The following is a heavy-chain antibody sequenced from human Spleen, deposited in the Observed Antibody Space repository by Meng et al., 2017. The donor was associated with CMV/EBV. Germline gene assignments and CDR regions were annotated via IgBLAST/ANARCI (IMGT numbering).Heavy chain of an antibody. J-gene: IGHJ6*02. CDR3: ARGGGKDIVVVPAARGFGMDV. V-gene: IGHV1-2*02. Sequence: ASVKVSCKASGYTFTGYYMHWVRQAPGQGLEWMGWINPNSGVTNYAQRFQGRVTMTRDTSISTAYMDLSSLRSEDTAVYYCARGGGKDIVVVPAARGFGMDVWGQGTTVTVSS. D-gene: IGHD2-2*01. CDR2: INPNSGVT. CDR1: GYTFTGYY.